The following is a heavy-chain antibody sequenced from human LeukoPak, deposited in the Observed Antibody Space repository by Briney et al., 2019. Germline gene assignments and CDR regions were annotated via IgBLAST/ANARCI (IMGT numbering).Heavy chain of an antibody. Sequence: GGSLRLSCAASGFTFSSYSMNWVRQAPGTGLEWVSYISSSSSTIYYADSVKGRFTISRDNAKNSLYLQMNSLRAEDTAVYYCARAYGIAVAGPLDYWGQGTLVTVSS. CDR1: GFTFSSYS. CDR3: ARAYGIAVAGPLDY. CDR2: ISSSSSTI. D-gene: IGHD6-19*01. J-gene: IGHJ4*02. V-gene: IGHV3-48*01.